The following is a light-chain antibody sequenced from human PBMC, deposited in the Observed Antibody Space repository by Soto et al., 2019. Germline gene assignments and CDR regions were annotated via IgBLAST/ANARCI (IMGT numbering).Light chain of an antibody. CDR2: TND. CDR3: AVWDDSLRGWV. Sequence: QSVLTQPPSASGTPGQRVTISCSGRFSNIGSNYVYWYQQLPGTAPKLLIFTNDQLTSGVPGRFSGSKSGTSASLAISGLRSEDEADYYCAVWDDSLRGWVFGGGTKLTVL. V-gene: IGLV1-47*02. J-gene: IGLJ3*02. CDR1: FSNIGSNY.